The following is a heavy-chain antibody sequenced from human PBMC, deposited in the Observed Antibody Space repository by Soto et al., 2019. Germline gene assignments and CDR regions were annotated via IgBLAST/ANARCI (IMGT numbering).Heavy chain of an antibody. CDR3: ARDRPPRTTVVTSSFDY. V-gene: IGHV3-33*01. Sequence: ESGGGVVQPGRSLRLSCAASGFTFSSYGMHWVRQAPGKGLEWVAVIWYDGSNKYYADSVKGRFTISRDNSKNTLYLQMNSLRAEDTAVYYCARDRPPRTTVVTSSFDYWGQGTLVTVSS. CDR1: GFTFSSYG. D-gene: IGHD4-17*01. CDR2: IWYDGSNK. J-gene: IGHJ4*02.